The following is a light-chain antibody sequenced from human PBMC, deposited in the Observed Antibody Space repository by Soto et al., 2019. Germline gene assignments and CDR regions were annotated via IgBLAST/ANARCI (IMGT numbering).Light chain of an antibody. Sequence: EIVMTQSPTTLSVYPGERATLSCRASQSVSGNLAWYQQRPGQAPRLLXYGASTRATGIPVSFSGSGSWTELTLIISSLQSEDFSFYYYQQYNNRPPWTFGQGTKVDIK. V-gene: IGKV3-15*01. J-gene: IGKJ1*01. CDR3: QQYNNRPPWT. CDR1: QSVSGN. CDR2: GAS.